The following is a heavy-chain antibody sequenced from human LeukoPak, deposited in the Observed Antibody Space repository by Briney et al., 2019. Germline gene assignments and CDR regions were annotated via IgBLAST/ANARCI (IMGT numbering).Heavy chain of an antibody. V-gene: IGHV4-59*01. CDR1: GGSISSYY. Sequence: SETLSLTCTVSGGSISSYYWSWIRQPPGKGLEWIGYIYYSGSTNYNPSLKSRVTISVDTSKNQFSLKLSSVTAADTAVYYCARGTVSEPPLPPTFDYWGQGTLVTVSS. D-gene: IGHD1-14*01. CDR3: ARGTVSEPPLPPTFDY. J-gene: IGHJ4*02. CDR2: IYYSGST.